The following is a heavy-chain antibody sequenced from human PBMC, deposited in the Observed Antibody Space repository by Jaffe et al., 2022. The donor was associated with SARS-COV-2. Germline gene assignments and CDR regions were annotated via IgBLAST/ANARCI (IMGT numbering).Heavy chain of an antibody. CDR1: GFTFDDYA. J-gene: IGHJ4*02. V-gene: IGHV3-9*01. CDR3: AKDSRRQQLDAPGDY. CDR2: ISWNSGSI. D-gene: IGHD6-13*01. Sequence: EVQLVESGGGLVQPGRSLRLSCAASGFTFDDYAMHWVRQAPGKGLEWVSGISWNSGSIGYADSVKGRFTISRDNAKNSLYLQMNSLRAEDTALYYCAKDSRRQQLDAPGDYWGQGTLVTVSS.